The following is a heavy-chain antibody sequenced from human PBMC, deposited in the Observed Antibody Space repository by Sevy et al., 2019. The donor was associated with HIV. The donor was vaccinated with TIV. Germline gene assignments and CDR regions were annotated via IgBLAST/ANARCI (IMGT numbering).Heavy chain of an antibody. CDR1: GFTFSSYG. CDR3: ATLGIAVAGAFP. Sequence: GGSLRLSCAASGFTFSSYGMHWVRQAPGKGLEWVAFIYYDGSNQYYAESVKGRFTISRDNSKNTLYLQMNSLRAEDTAIYYCATLGIAVAGAFPWGRGTLVTVSS. V-gene: IGHV3-30*02. J-gene: IGHJ5*02. D-gene: IGHD6-19*01. CDR2: IYYDGSNQ.